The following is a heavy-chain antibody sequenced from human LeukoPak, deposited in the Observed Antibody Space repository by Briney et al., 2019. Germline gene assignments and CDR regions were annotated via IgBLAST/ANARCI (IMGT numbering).Heavy chain of an antibody. CDR1: GFTFSDYY. D-gene: IGHD6-13*01. CDR2: INNSGGST. J-gene: IGHJ4*02. V-gene: IGHV3-23*01. Sequence: PGGSLRLSCAASGFTFSDYYMSWIRQAPGKGLEWVSVINNSGGSTDYADSVKGRFTISRDNSKHTLYLQMNSLTDEDTAVYYCATGWGYSSSWYPRRPGVYFDYWGQETLVTVSS. CDR3: ATGWGYSSSWYPRRPGVYFDY.